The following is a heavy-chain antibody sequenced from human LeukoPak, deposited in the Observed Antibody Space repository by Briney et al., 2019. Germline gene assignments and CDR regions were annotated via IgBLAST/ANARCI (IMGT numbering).Heavy chain of an antibody. V-gene: IGHV3-33*07. J-gene: IGHJ4*02. D-gene: IGHD6-19*01. CDR1: GFIFTDYW. CDR2: IWYDGSNK. Sequence: GGSLRLSCAASGFIFTDYWMYWVRQAPGKGLEWVAVIWYDGSNKYYADSVKGRFTISRDNSKNTLYLQMNSLRAEDTAVYYCARDFLPHIAVAGTSYFDYWGQGTLVTVSS. CDR3: ARDFLPHIAVAGTSYFDY.